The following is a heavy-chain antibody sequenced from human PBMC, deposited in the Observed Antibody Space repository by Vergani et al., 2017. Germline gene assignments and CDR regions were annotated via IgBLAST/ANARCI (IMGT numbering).Heavy chain of an antibody. Sequence: QVQLVASGGGLVRPGGSLRLSCAAFGFIFSDYYMTWIRQTPGKGLEWLAHISDVGETKMYAECLKGLFTVSRDNTKNLLILKMKTRKVDDTATYYCGRKQSPSSLMDKPIDIWGQGTLVTVSS. D-gene: IGHD1/OR15-1a*01. CDR3: GRKQSPSSLMDKPIDI. J-gene: IGHJ5*02. CDR1: GFIFSDYY. V-gene: IGHV3-11*01. CDR2: ISDVGETK.